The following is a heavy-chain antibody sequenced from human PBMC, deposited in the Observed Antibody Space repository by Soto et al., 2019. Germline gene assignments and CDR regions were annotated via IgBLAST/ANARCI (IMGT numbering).Heavy chain of an antibody. CDR1: GFTFSSYG. J-gene: IGHJ6*02. V-gene: IGHV3-30*18. CDR3: AKCHATVVTPNYYYYYGMDV. CDR2: ISYAGSNQ. D-gene: IGHD4-17*01. Sequence: GGSLRLSCAASGFTFSSYGIHWVRQAPGKGLEWVAVISYAGSNQYYADSVKGRFTISRDNSKNTLYLQMNSLRAEDTAVYYCAKCHATVVTPNYYYYYGMDVWGQGTTVTVSS.